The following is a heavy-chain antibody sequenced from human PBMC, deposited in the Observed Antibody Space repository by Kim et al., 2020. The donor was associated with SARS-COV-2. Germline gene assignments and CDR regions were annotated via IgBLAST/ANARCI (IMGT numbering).Heavy chain of an antibody. CDR1: GYTFNVYA. V-gene: IGHV1-3*01. D-gene: IGHD2-2*01. CDR2: INAGNGNT. CDR3: ARDLVPDGIPTLGYYYGLD. Sequence: ASVKVSCKASGYTFNVYAMHWVRQAPGQRLEWMGWINAGNGNTKYSQKFQGRVTITRDTFTRTVFLELSSLRSEDTGVYFCARDLVPDGIPTLGYYYGLD. J-gene: IGHJ6*01.